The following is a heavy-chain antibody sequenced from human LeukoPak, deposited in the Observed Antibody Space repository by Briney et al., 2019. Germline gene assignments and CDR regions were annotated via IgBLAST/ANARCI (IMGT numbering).Heavy chain of an antibody. J-gene: IGHJ5*02. CDR1: GFTFSSYA. CDR2: ISYDGSNK. Sequence: GGSLRLSCAASGFTFSSYAMHWVRQAPGKGLEWVAVISYDGSNKYYADSAKGRFTISRDNSKNTLYLQMNSLRAEDTAVYYCAKVSPGIAAAGEFDPWGQGTLVTVSS. D-gene: IGHD6-13*01. CDR3: AKVSPGIAAAGEFDP. V-gene: IGHV3-30-3*01.